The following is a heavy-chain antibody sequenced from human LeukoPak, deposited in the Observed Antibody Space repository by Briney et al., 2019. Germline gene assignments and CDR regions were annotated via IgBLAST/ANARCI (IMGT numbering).Heavy chain of an antibody. V-gene: IGHV4-59*01. CDR3: ARAIRRSSGYDAFDI. CDR2: IYYRGST. J-gene: IGHJ3*02. CDR1: GGSISSYY. Sequence: SEALSLTCTVSGGSISSYYWSWIRQPPGKGLEWIGYIYYRGSTNYNPSLKSRVTISVDTSRNQFSLKLSSVTAADMAVYYCARAIRRSSGYDAFDIWGQGTMVTVSS. D-gene: IGHD3-22*01.